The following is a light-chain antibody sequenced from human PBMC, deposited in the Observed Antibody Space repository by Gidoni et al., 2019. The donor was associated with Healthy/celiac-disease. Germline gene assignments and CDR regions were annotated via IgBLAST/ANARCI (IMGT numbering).Light chain of an antibody. V-gene: IGLV2-14*03. Sequence: QSALTQPASVSGSPGQSITLSCTGTSSDVGDYNYVSWYQQHPGKVSKLMIYDVNNRPSGVSNRCSGSKSGNTASLTISGLQAEDEADYYCSSYTSSTTWVFGGGTKLTVL. CDR3: SSYTSSTTWV. CDR2: DVN. CDR1: SSDVGDYNY. J-gene: IGLJ3*02.